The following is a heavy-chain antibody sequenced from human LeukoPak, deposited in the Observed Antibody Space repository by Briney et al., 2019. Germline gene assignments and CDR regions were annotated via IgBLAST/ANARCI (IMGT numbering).Heavy chain of an antibody. CDR2: ISPYNGNK. J-gene: IGHJ4*02. V-gene: IGHV1-18*01. Sequence: GASVKVSCKASGYTFTNYGISWVRQAPGQGLDWMGWISPYNGNKNYAQKLQGRVTMPTDTTTSTAYMELRSLRSDGTAVYYCARGDDILAGYPDDYWGQGAQVTVSS. CDR1: GYTFTNYG. D-gene: IGHD3-9*01. CDR3: ARGDDILAGYPDDY.